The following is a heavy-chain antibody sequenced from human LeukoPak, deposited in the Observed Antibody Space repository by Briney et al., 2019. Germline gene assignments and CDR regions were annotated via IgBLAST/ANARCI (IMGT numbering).Heavy chain of an antibody. CDR2: ISYDGSNK. CDR1: GFTFSSYG. D-gene: IGHD4-17*01. J-gene: IGHJ4*02. CDR3: AKEYYGDSNSLDY. Sequence: GGSLRLSCAASGFTFSSYGMHWVRQAPGKGLEWVAVISYDGSNKYYADSVKGRFTISRDNSKNTLYLQMNSLRAEDTAVYYCAKEYYGDSNSLDYWGQGTLVTVSS. V-gene: IGHV3-30*18.